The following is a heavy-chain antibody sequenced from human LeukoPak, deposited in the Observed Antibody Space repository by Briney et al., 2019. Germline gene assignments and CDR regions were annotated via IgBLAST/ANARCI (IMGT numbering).Heavy chain of an antibody. J-gene: IGHJ4*02. D-gene: IGHD3-10*01. CDR1: GYTFTSYG. CDR2: ISAYNGNT. CDR3: ASTYYGSGSYYKGGFDY. Sequence: ASVKVSCKASGYTFTSYGISWVRQAPGQGLEWMGWISAYNGNTNYAQKFQGRVTITADESTSTAYMELSSLRSEDTAVYYCASTYYGSGSYYKGGFDYWGQGTLVTVSS. V-gene: IGHV1-18*01.